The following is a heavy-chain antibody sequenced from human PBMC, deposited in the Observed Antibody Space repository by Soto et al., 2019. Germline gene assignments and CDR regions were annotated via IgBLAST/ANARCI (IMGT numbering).Heavy chain of an antibody. CDR2: ISSSGSTI. V-gene: IGHV3-48*04. J-gene: IGHJ4*02. Sequence: GGSLRLSCAASGFTFSSYGMHWVRQAPGKGLEWVSYISSSGSTIYYADSVKGRFTISRDNAKNSLYLQMNSLRAEDTAVYYCASSLTYYYDSSGYYDPGYWGQGTLVTVSS. CDR3: ASSLTYYYDSSGYYDPGY. D-gene: IGHD3-22*01. CDR1: GFTFSSYG.